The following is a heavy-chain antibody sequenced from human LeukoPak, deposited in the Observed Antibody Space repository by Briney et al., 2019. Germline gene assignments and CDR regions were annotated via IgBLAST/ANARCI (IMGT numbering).Heavy chain of an antibody. V-gene: IGHV3-7*04. Sequence: GGSLRLSCAASGFTVSSNYMSWVRQAPGKGLEWVANINEDGSQKYYVDSEKGRFTISRDNAKNSLYLQMNSLRAEDTAVYYCARYSSSSSEFDYWGQGTLVTVSS. J-gene: IGHJ4*02. D-gene: IGHD6-13*01. CDR2: INEDGSQK. CDR1: GFTVSSNY. CDR3: ARYSSSSSEFDY.